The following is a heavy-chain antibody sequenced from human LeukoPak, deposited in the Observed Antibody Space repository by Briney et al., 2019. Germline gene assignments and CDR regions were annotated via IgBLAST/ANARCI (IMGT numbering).Heavy chain of an antibody. CDR2: ISYDGSNK. CDR3: ARDMIVVVITTPGY. V-gene: IGHV3-30*04. Sequence: GGSLRPSCAASGFTFSSYAMHWVRQAPGKGLEWVAVISYDGSNKYYADSVKGRFTISRDNSKNTLYLQMNSLRAEDTAVYYCARDMIVVVITTPGYWGQGTLVTVSS. CDR1: GFTFSSYA. J-gene: IGHJ4*02. D-gene: IGHD3-22*01.